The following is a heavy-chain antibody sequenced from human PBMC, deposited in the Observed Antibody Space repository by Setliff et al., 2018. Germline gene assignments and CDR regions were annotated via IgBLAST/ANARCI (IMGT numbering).Heavy chain of an antibody. J-gene: IGHJ4*02. V-gene: IGHV3-30-3*01. CDR1: GFTFSSYA. Sequence: PGGSLRLSCAASGFTFSSYAMHWVRQAPGKGLEWVAVISYDGSNKYYADSVKGRFTISRDNSKNTLYLQMNSLRAEDTAVYYCAREGEYYYDSSGYSGFGDYWGQGTLVTVSS. CDR2: ISYDGSNK. CDR3: AREGEYYYDSSGYSGFGDY. D-gene: IGHD3-22*01.